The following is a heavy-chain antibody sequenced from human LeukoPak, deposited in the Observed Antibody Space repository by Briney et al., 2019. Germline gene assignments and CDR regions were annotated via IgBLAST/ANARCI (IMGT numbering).Heavy chain of an antibody. CDR3: AKDREASSGYPAIDY. Sequence: GGSLRLSCAASGFTFDDYAMHWVRQAPGKGLEWVSGISWNSGSIGYADSVKGRFTISRDNAKNSLYLQMNSLRAEDTALYYCAKDREASSGYPAIDYWGRGTLVTVSS. V-gene: IGHV3-9*01. D-gene: IGHD3-22*01. J-gene: IGHJ4*02. CDR1: GFTFDDYA. CDR2: ISWNSGSI.